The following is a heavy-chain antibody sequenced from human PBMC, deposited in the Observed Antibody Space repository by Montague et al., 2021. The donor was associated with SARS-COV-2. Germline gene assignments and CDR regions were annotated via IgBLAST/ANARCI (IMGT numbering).Heavy chain of an antibody. CDR1: GGFISSYY. CDR2: IYYSGST. D-gene: IGHD5-12*01. Sequence: SETLSLTCTVSGGFISSYYWSWIRQPPGKGLEWIGYIYYSGSTNYNPSLKSRVTISVDTSKNQFSLKLSSVTAADTAVYYCARGAGRGSGYGKYYYYYYGMDVWGQGTTDTVSS. CDR3: ARGAGRGSGYGKYYYYYYGMDV. J-gene: IGHJ6*02. V-gene: IGHV4-59*01.